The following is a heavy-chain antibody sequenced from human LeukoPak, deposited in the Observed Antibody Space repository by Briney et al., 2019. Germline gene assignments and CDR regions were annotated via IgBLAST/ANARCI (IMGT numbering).Heavy chain of an antibody. CDR1: GGSINSYY. CDR2: IYPSGST. Sequence: SETLSLTCTVSGGSINSYYWSWSRQPPGKGLEWIGYIYPSGSTNYNPSLKSRVTISVDTSKNQFSLKLTSVTAADTAVYYCARYPRGNTWFDSWGQGTLVTVSS. J-gene: IGHJ5*01. D-gene: IGHD3-16*01. V-gene: IGHV4-4*09. CDR3: ARYPRGNTWFDS.